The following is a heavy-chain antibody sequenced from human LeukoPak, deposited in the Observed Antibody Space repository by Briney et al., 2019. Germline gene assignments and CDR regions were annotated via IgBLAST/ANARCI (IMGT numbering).Heavy chain of an antibody. D-gene: IGHD4-17*01. V-gene: IGHV4-39*01. CDR3: ARHASVGAVTGLDY. CDR1: GGSISSSSYY. J-gene: IGHJ4*02. Sequence: SETLSLTCTVSGGSISSSSYYWGWIRQPSGKGLEWIGSIYYSGSTYDNPSLKSRVTISVDTSKNQFSLKLSPVTAADTAVYYCARHASVGAVTGLDYWGQGTLVTVSS. CDR2: IYYSGST.